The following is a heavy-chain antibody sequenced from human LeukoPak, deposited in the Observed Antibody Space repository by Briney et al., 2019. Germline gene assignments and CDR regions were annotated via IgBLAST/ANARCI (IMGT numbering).Heavy chain of an antibody. J-gene: IGHJ2*01. D-gene: IGHD5-12*01. Sequence: PSGTLSLTCTVSGGSISSGGYFWTWIRQHPGRALEWIGYIYYSGSTYYNPSLKSRVTISVDTSKNQFSLKLSSVTAADTAVYYCARFPYSGYDYWYFDLWGRGTLVTVSS. CDR3: ARFPYSGYDYWYFDL. CDR1: GGSISSGGYF. V-gene: IGHV4-31*03. CDR2: IYYSGST.